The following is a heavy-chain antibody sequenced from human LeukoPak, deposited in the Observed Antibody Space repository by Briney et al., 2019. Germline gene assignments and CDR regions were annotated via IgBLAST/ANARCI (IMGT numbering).Heavy chain of an antibody. CDR2: IYYSGST. J-gene: IGHJ4*02. Sequence: SGTLSLTCTVSGGSISSTSYFWVWIRQPPGKGLEWIGSIYYSGSTYYNPSLESRVTISVDTSKNQFSLKLSSVAAADTAMYYCARHNSPASFDYWGQGTLVTVSS. V-gene: IGHV4-39*01. D-gene: IGHD4-11*01. CDR1: GGSISSTSYF. CDR3: ARHNSPASFDY.